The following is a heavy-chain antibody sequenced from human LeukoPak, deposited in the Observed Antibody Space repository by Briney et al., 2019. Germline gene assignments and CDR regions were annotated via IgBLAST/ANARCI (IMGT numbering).Heavy chain of an antibody. CDR3: ARGTGGGFWSGYYPLYYYGMDV. Sequence: ASVTVSCKASGYTFTSYYMHWVRQAPGQGLEWMGIINPSGGSTSYAQKFQGRVTMTRDTSTSTVYMELSSLRSEDTAVYYCARGTGGGFWSGYYPLYYYGMDVWGQGTTVTVSS. D-gene: IGHD3-3*01. V-gene: IGHV1-46*01. J-gene: IGHJ6*02. CDR2: INPSGGST. CDR1: GYTFTSYY.